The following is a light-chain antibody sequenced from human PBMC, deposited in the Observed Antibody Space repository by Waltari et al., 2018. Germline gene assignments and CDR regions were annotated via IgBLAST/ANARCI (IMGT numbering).Light chain of an antibody. J-gene: IGKJ2*01. CDR2: LTS. V-gene: IGKV2-28*01. CDR3: MQTLKVPYT. Sequence: DIVMTQSPLSLPVNPGEPASISCTSSETLLHSNGYLYLKWYLQRPGQSPQLLIYLTSSRSSGVPDRLSGSGSSTYFTLKISRVEADDLGIYYCMQTLKVPYTFGQGTNLEIK. CDR1: ETLLHSNGYLY.